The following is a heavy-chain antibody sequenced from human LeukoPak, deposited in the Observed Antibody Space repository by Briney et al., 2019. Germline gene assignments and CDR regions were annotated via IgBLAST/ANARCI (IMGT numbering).Heavy chain of an antibody. Sequence: ASVKVSCKASGYIFIAYYMHWVRQAPGQGLEWMGWINPNSGGTKYAQKFQGRVTMTRDKSINTAYMELNRLRSDDTAVYYCARPQREIRYFDWSDAFDIWGQGTMVTVSS. V-gene: IGHV1-2*02. CDR3: ARPQREIRYFDWSDAFDI. D-gene: IGHD3-9*01. J-gene: IGHJ3*02. CDR2: INPNSGGT. CDR1: GYIFIAYY.